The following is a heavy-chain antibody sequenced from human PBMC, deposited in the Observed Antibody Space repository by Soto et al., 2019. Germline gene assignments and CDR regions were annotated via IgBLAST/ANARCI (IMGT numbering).Heavy chain of an antibody. J-gene: IGHJ3*02. Sequence: GESLKISCKGSGYSFTSYWIGWVRQMPGKGLEWMGIIYPGDSDTRYSPSFQGQVSISADKSISTAYLQWSSLKASDTAMYYCARHPPTYYDILPGSDGAFVIGAGGTVVPV. CDR2: IYPGDSDT. CDR3: ARHPPTYYDILPGSDGAFVI. D-gene: IGHD3-9*01. V-gene: IGHV5-51*01. CDR1: GYSFTSYW.